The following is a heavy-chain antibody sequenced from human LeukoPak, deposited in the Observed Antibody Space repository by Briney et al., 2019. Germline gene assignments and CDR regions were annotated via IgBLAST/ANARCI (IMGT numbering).Heavy chain of an antibody. CDR1: GYSFTSYW. D-gene: IGHD3-22*01. CDR3: ARRDDYYYDSSGISGDAFDI. Sequence: GESLKISCKGSGYSFTSYWIGWVRQMPGKGLEWMGIIYPGDSDTKYSPSFQGQVTISADKSISTAYLQWSSLKASDTAMYYCARRDDYYYDSSGISGDAFDIWGQGTMVTVSS. J-gene: IGHJ3*02. V-gene: IGHV5-51*01. CDR2: IYPGDSDT.